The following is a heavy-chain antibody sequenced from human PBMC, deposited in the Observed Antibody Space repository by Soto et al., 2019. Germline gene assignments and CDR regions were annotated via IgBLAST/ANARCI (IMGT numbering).Heavy chain of an antibody. Sequence: SETLSLTCTVSGGSISSGDYYWSWIRQPPGKGLEWIGYIYYSGSTYYNPSPKSRVTISVDTSKNQFSLKLSSVTAADTAVYYCARVITMINAFDIWGQGTMVTVSS. CDR2: IYYSGST. CDR1: GGSISSGDYY. CDR3: ARVITMINAFDI. V-gene: IGHV4-30-4*01. D-gene: IGHD3-22*01. J-gene: IGHJ3*02.